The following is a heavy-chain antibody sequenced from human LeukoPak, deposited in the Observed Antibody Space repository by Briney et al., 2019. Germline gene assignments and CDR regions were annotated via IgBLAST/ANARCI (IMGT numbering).Heavy chain of an antibody. CDR2: IYTSGST. CDR1: GDSISSGSYY. J-gene: IGHJ4*02. V-gene: IGHV4-61*02. Sequence: SETLSLTCTVSGDSISSGSYYWSWIRQPAGKGLEWIGRIYTSGSTNYSPSLKSRVTMSVDTSKNQFSLKLSSVTAADTAVYYCARDGNNIVLKRSLGFFDYWGQGTLVTVSS. CDR3: ARDGNNIVLKRSLGFFDY. D-gene: IGHD2-8*01.